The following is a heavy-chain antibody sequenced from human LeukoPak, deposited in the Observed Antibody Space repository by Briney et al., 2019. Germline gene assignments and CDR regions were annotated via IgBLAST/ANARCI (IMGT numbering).Heavy chain of an antibody. J-gene: IGHJ4*02. CDR1: GFTFSSYS. CDR2: ISSSSSTI. CDR3: ARALVVTAIPPLGY. Sequence: PGGSLRLSCAASGFTFSSYSMNWVRQAPGEGLEWVSYISSSSSTIYYADSVKGRFTISRDNAKNSLYLQMNSLRAEDTAVYYCARALVVTAIPPLGYWGQGTLVTVSS. V-gene: IGHV3-48*01. D-gene: IGHD2-21*02.